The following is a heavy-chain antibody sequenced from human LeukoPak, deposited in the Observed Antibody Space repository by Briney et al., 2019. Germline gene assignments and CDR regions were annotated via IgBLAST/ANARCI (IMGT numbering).Heavy chain of an antibody. CDR1: GFNFSSYA. CDR3: AKDGQYYYDSSGYFDY. J-gene: IGHJ4*02. D-gene: IGHD3-22*01. CDR2: ISGSGGST. Sequence: GGSLRLSCAASGFNFSSYAMSWVRQAPGKGLEWVSAISGSGGSTYYADSVKGRFTISRDNSKNTLYLQMNSLRAEDTAVYYCAKDGQYYYDSSGYFDYWGQGTLVTVSS. V-gene: IGHV3-23*01.